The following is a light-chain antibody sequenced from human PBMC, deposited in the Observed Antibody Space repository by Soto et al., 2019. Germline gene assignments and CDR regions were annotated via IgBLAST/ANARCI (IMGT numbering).Light chain of an antibody. J-gene: IGLJ1*01. Sequence: QSALSQPASVSGSPGQSITISCTGTSSDVGSYNYVSWYQQHPGKAPNLMIYDVSNRPSGVSNRFSGSKSGNTASLTISGLQAEDEADYYCSSYTSSSTYVFGTG. CDR3: SSYTSSSTYV. CDR1: SSDVGSYNY. V-gene: IGLV2-14*01. CDR2: DVS.